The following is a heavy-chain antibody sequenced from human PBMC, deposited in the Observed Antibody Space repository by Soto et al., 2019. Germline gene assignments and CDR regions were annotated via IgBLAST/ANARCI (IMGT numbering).Heavy chain of an antibody. V-gene: IGHV4-30-4*01. CDR2: IYYSGTT. J-gene: IGHJ4*02. CDR3: AREPYLPMARNDF. D-gene: IGHD3-10*01. CDR1: GGSISSADFF. Sequence: TLSLTCTVSGGSISSADFFWTWLRQPPGKGLEWLGYIYYSGTTYYNPSFKGRLIISIDTSRNQFSLSLNSVTAADTAVYFCAREPYLPMARNDFWGQGAQVTVSS.